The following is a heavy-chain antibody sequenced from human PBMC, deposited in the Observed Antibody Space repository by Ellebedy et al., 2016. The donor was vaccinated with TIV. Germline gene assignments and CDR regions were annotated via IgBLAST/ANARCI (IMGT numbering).Heavy chain of an antibody. V-gene: IGHV3-7*03. D-gene: IGHD2-15*01. Sequence: GGSLRLXXAASTLTFSGFWMTWVRQPPGKGLEWVANINQDGSKKYYVDSVKGLFTISRDNAKNSLYLQMNSLRAEDTAVYYCARGGYCSGGSCYPDDFDYWGQGTLVTVSS. CDR2: INQDGSKK. CDR3: ARGGYCSGGSCYPDDFDY. CDR1: TLTFSGFW. J-gene: IGHJ4*02.